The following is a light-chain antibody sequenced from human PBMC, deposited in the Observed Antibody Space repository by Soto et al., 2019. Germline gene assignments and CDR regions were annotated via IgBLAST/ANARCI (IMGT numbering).Light chain of an antibody. CDR1: QTLDTY. Sequence: DLQMTQSPSSLSASVGDRITIACRASQTLDTYLNWYQQKPGKAPKLLIYAASSLQSGVPSRFSGSGSGTDFTLTISSLQPEDFAIYYCQQGYSPPLTFGGGTKVEIK. V-gene: IGKV1-39*01. J-gene: IGKJ4*01. CDR2: AAS. CDR3: QQGYSPPLT.